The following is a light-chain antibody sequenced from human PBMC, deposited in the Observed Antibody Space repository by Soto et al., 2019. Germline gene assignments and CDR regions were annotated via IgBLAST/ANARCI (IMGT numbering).Light chain of an antibody. Sequence: QSVLTQPASVSGSPGQSITISCTRTSSDVGGYNYVSWYQQHPGKAPKLMIYEVSDRPSGISNRFSGSKSGNTASLTISGLQAEDEADYYCSSYTSSLSYVFGTGTKVTVL. CDR3: SSYTSSLSYV. J-gene: IGLJ1*01. V-gene: IGLV2-14*01. CDR1: SSDVGGYNY. CDR2: EVS.